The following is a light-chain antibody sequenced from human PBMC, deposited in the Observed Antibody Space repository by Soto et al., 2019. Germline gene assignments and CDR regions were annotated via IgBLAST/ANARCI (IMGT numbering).Light chain of an antibody. CDR1: QTISSY. CDR3: QQSYSVPIT. V-gene: IGKV1-39*01. J-gene: IGKJ5*01. CDR2: AAT. Sequence: DIQMTQSPSSLSASVGDRVTITCRASQTISSYLSWYQQKPGRAPKLLIYAATSLQSGVPSRFSGRGSGIDFTLTISSLQPEDSAIYYCQQSYSVPITFGPGTRLDIK.